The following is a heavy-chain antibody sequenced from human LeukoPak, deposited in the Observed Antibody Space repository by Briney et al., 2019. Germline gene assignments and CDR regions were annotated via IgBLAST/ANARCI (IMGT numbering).Heavy chain of an antibody. D-gene: IGHD6-19*01. V-gene: IGHV3-23*01. CDR3: AKLTSIAVDI. CDR1: GFTFSSFA. CDR2: ISGSGGST. Sequence: GRSLRLSCAASGFTFSSFAMSWVRQAPGKGLEWVSAISGSGGSTSYADSVKGRFTISRDNSKNTLYLQMNSLRAEDTAVYYCAKLTSIAVDIWGQGTMVTVSS. J-gene: IGHJ3*02.